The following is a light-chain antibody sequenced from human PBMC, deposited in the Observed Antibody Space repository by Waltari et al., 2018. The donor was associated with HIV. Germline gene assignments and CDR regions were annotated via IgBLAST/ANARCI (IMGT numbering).Light chain of an antibody. V-gene: IGLV2-8*01. J-gene: IGLJ2*01. CDR2: DVS. CDR1: SSDVGGYKY. CDR3: SSYAGSNNWVV. Sequence: TISCTGTSSDVGGYKYVSWYQQHPGKAPKLMIYDVSKRPSGVPDRFSGSKSGNTASLTVSGLQAEDEADYYCSSYAGSNNWVVFGGGTKLTVL.